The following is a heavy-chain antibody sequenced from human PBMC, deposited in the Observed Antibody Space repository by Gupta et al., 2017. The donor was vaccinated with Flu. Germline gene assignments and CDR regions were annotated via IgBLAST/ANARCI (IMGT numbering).Heavy chain of an antibody. CDR2: IIPIFGTA. V-gene: IGHV1-69*01. Sequence: QVQLVQSGAEVKKPGYSVKVSCKASGGRFSSYAISWVRQAPGQGLEWMGGIIPIFGTANYAQKFQGRVTITADESTSTVYMELSSLRSEDTAVYYCARDGLPSDGMDVWGQGTTVTVSS. J-gene: IGHJ6*02. CDR3: ARDGLPSDGMDV. CDR1: GGRFSSYA. D-gene: IGHD3/OR15-3a*01.